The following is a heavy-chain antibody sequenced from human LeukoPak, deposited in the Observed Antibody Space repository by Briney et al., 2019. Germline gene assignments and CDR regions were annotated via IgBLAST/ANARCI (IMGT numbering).Heavy chain of an antibody. CDR2: INHGGST. CDR1: GGSISNSY. CDR3: ARSIALSRLCTTTSCYTYDY. V-gene: IGHV4-34*01. J-gene: IGHJ4*02. D-gene: IGHD2-2*02. Sequence: SETLSLTCTVSGGSISNSYWSWIRQPPGKGLEWIGEINHGGSTEYNPSLKSRVTISVDTSKNQVSLKLSSVTAADTAVYYCARSIALSRLCTTTSCYTYDYWGQGTLVTVSS.